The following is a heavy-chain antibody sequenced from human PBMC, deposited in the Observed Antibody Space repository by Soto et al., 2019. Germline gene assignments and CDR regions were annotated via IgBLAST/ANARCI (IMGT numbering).Heavy chain of an antibody. CDR1: GGSISSYY. CDR2: IYYSGST. V-gene: IGHV4-59*01. D-gene: IGHD4-4*01. J-gene: IGHJ3*02. CDR3: ARDRYDSNYLDDLLDI. Sequence: SETLSLTCTVSGGSISSYYWSWIRQPPGKGLEWIGYIYYSGSTNYNPSLKSRVTISVDTSKNQFSLKLSSVTAADTAVYYCARDRYDSNYLDDLLDIWGQGTMVTVSS.